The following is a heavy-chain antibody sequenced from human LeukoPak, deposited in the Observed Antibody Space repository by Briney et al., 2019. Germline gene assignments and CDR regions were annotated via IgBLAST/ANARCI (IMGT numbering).Heavy chain of an antibody. CDR3: ARDSAYYYDSGDQFDY. CDR2: IKQDGSGK. V-gene: IGHV3-7*03. Sequence: SGGSLRLSCAASGFTFSSYWMSWVRQAPGKGLEWVANIKQDGSGKYYVDSVKGRFTISRDNAKNSLYLQMNSLRAEDTAVYYCARDSAYYYDSGDQFDYWGQGTLVTVSS. J-gene: IGHJ4*02. D-gene: IGHD3-22*01. CDR1: GFTFSSYW.